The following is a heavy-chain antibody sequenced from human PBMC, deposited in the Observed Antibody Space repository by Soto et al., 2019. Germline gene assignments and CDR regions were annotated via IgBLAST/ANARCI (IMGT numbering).Heavy chain of an antibody. J-gene: IGHJ6*02. D-gene: IGHD2-15*01. CDR1: GGSFSGYY. CDR2: INHSGST. V-gene: IGHV4-34*01. CDR3: ARAFYDCSGGSCYQTSFYYYYGMDV. Sequence: KPSETLSLTCAVYGGSFSGYYWSWIRQPPGKGLQWIGEINHSGSTNYNPSLKSRVTISVDTSKNQFSLKLSSVTAADTAVYYCARAFYDCSGGSCYQTSFYYYYGMDVGGQGTTVS.